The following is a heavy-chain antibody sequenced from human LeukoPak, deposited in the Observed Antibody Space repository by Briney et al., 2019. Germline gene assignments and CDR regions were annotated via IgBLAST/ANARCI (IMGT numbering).Heavy chain of an antibody. CDR2: ISSSSSYI. CDR3: ARGPLAVAGAFDI. V-gene: IGHV3-21*01. Sequence: PGGSLRLSCAASGFTFSSYSMNWGRQAPGKGLEWVSSISSSSSYIYYADSVKGRFTISRDNDKKSLYLQMNSLRADDTAVYYCARGPLAVAGAFDIWGQGTMVTVSS. J-gene: IGHJ3*02. CDR1: GFTFSSYS. D-gene: IGHD6-19*01.